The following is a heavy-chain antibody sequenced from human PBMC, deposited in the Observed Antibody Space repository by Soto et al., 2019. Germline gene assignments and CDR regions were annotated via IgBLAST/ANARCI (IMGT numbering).Heavy chain of an antibody. D-gene: IGHD3-3*01. V-gene: IGHV3-23*01. J-gene: IGHJ5*02. Sequence: PGGSLRLSCAASGFTFSSYAMSWVRQAPGKGLEWVSAISGSGGSTYYADSVKGRFTISRDNSKNTLYLQMNSLRAEDTAVYYCAKDWGQGVRFLEWFTGWFDLWGQGTLVTVSS. CDR3: AKDWGQGVRFLEWFTGWFDL. CDR1: GFTFSSYA. CDR2: ISGSGGST.